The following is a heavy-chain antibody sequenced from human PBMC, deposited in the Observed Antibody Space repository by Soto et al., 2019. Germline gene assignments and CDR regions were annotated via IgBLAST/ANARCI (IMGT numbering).Heavy chain of an antibody. CDR1: GGTFSSYA. D-gene: IGHD3-3*01. CDR2: IIPIFGTA. V-gene: IGHV1-69*13. CDR3: ARGSLEWFSANYYYYGMDV. Sequence: ASVKVSCKASGGTFSSYAISWVRQAPGQGLEWMGGIIPIFGTANYAQKFQGRVTITADESTSTAYMELSSLRSEDTAVYYCARGSLEWFSANYYYYGMDVWGQGTTVTVSS. J-gene: IGHJ6*02.